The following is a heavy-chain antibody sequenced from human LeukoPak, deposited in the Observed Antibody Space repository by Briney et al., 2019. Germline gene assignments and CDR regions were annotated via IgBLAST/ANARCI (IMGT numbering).Heavy chain of an antibody. CDR3: ARDPQLRYFDWSISTFDY. CDR2: ISAYNGNT. J-gene: IGHJ4*02. Sequence: ASVKVSCKASGYTFTSYGISWVRQAPGQGLEWMGWISAYNGNTNYAQKLQGRVTMTTDTSTSTAYMELRSLRSDDTAVYYCARDPQLRYFDWSISTFDYWGQGTLVTVSS. V-gene: IGHV1-18*01. CDR1: GYTFTSYG. D-gene: IGHD3-9*01.